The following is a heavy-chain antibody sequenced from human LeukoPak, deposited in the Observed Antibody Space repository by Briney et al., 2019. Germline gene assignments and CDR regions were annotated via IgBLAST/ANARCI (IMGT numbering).Heavy chain of an antibody. J-gene: IGHJ4*02. D-gene: IGHD1-26*01. CDR1: GGTFSSYA. Sequence: SVKVSCKASGGTFSSYAISWVRQAPGQGLEWMGRIIPILGIANYAQKFQGRVTITADKSTGTAYMELSSLRSEDTAVYYCATSVGATSFDYWGQGTLVTVSS. CDR2: IIPILGIA. CDR3: ATSVGATSFDY. V-gene: IGHV1-69*04.